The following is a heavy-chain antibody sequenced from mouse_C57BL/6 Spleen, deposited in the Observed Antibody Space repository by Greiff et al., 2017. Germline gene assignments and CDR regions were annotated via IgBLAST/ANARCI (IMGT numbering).Heavy chain of an antibody. CDR3: TRAIYDGYYRYYAMDY. J-gene: IGHJ4*01. V-gene: IGHV1-5*01. D-gene: IGHD2-3*01. Sequence: EVQLQQSGTVLARPGASVKMSCKTSGYTFTSYCMHWVKQRPGQGLEWIGAIYPGNSDTSYNQKFKGKAKLTAVTSASTAYMELSSLTNEDSAVYYCTRAIYDGYYRYYAMDYWGQGTSVTVAS. CDR1: GYTFTSYC. CDR2: IYPGNSDT.